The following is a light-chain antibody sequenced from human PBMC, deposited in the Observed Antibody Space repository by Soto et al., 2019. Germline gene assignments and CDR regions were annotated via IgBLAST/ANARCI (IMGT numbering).Light chain of an antibody. CDR3: QQTYGTPGWT. V-gene: IGKV1-39*01. J-gene: IGKJ1*01. Sequence: DIQMTQSPSSLSASVGDRVTITCRASQTITSDLNWYQQRPGKAPKLLIYAASNLQSGVPSRFSGSGSGTDFTFIISSLQPEDSATYYCQQTYGTPGWTFGQGTKVEIK. CDR2: AAS. CDR1: QTITSD.